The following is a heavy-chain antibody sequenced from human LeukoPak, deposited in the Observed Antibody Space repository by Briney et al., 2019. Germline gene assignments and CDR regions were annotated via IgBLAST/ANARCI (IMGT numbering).Heavy chain of an antibody. J-gene: IGHJ4*02. D-gene: IGHD5-18*01. CDR3: ARDVDTAMVC. Sequence: SVKVSCKASAGTFSSYAISWLRQAPGERLEWMGGIIPIFGTANYAQKFQGRVTITADESTSTAYMELSSLRSEDTAVYYCARDVDTAMVCWGQGTLVTVSS. CDR2: IIPIFGTA. V-gene: IGHV1-69*13. CDR1: AGTFSSYA.